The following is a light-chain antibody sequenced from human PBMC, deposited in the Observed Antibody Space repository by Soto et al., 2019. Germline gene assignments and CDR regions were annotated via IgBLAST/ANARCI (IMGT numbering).Light chain of an antibody. CDR3: QSYDSSLSAVV. J-gene: IGLJ2*01. CDR1: SSNIGAGYD. Sequence: QSVLTQPPSVSGAPGQRVTISCTGSSSNIGAGYDVHWYQQLPGTAPKLLIYVNSNRPSGVPDRFSGSKSGTSASLAITGLQAQDEADYYCQSYDSSLSAVVFGAGTKLTVL. CDR2: VNS. V-gene: IGLV1-40*01.